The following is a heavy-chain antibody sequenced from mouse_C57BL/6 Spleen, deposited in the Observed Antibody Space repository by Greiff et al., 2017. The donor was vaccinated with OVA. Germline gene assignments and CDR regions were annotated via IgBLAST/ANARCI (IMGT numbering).Heavy chain of an antibody. J-gene: IGHJ2*01. CDR3: ASDGYYGFDY. CDR2: ISDGGSYT. Sequence: EVHLVESGGGLVKPGGSLKLSCAASGFTFSSYAMSWVRQTPEKRLEWVATISDGGSYTYYPDNVKGRFTISRDNAKNNLYLQMSHLKSEDTAMYYCASDGYYGFDYWGQGTTLTVSS. D-gene: IGHD2-3*01. CDR1: GFTFSSYA. V-gene: IGHV5-4*01.